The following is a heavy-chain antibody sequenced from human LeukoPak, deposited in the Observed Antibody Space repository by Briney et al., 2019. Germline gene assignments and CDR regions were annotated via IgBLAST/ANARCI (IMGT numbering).Heavy chain of an antibody. CDR1: GDSLNNYF. D-gene: IGHD4-17*01. J-gene: IGHJ5*02. Sequence: SETLSLTCTVSGDSLNNYFWSWIRQSPGKGLEGVGYIHYSGSTNYNPSLTRGATISVDTSKNQFALMLRSVTAADTAVYYCARRATRTVMGYGDFNWLDPWGQGTLVTVSS. CDR3: ARRATRTVMGYGDFNWLDP. V-gene: IGHV4-59*01. CDR2: IHYSGST.